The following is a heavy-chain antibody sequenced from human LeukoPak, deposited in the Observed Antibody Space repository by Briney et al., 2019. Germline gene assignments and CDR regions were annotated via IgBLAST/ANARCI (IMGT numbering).Heavy chain of an antibody. CDR3: ARAGYGSSWGERYYFDH. D-gene: IGHD6-13*01. V-gene: IGHV3-66*01. Sequence: GGSLRLSCATSGFSVSNNYMSWVRQAPGEGLEWVSVISSAGDTYYADSVKGRFSISRDTSKDTVFLEMNSLRAEDTAVYYCARAGYGSSWGERYYFDHWGQGAQVTVSS. CDR2: ISSAGDT. CDR1: GFSVSNNY. J-gene: IGHJ4*02.